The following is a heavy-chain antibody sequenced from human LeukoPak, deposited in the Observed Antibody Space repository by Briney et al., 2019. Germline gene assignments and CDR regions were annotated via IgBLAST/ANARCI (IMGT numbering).Heavy chain of an antibody. CDR2: ISGSGGST. CDR3: AKDGRGLNVLRYFGWLGTGFDY. J-gene: IGHJ4*02. Sequence: GGSLRLSCAASGFTFSSYAMSWVRQAPGKGLEWVSAISGSGGSTYYADSVKGRFTISRDNSKNTLYLQMNSLRAEDTAVYYCAKDGRGLNVLRYFGWLGTGFDYWGQGTLVTVSS. CDR1: GFTFSSYA. D-gene: IGHD3-9*01. V-gene: IGHV3-23*01.